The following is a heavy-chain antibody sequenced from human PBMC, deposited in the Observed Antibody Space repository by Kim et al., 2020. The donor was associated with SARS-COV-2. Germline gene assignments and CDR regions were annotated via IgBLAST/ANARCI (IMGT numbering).Heavy chain of an antibody. CDR3: ARGYDFWSRAFDI. Sequence: YADSAKNLKPITPDTSKNQFSLQLNSVTPEDTALYYCARGYDFWSRAFDIWGQGTMVTVSS. J-gene: IGHJ3*02. D-gene: IGHD3-3*01. V-gene: IGHV6-1*01.